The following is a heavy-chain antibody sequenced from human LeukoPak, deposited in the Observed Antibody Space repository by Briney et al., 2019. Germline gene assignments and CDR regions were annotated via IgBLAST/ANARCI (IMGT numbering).Heavy chain of an antibody. CDR1: GFTFSTYA. D-gene: IGHD3-10*01. CDR2: ISGSGRNT. CDR3: AKDEGVVLSTSFDFGH. Sequence: GGSLRLSCVVSGFTFSTYAMSWVRQAPGKGLEWVAFISGSGRNTYYADSVKGRFTISRDNFRNTLSLQMNSLRPDDTDIYYCAKDEGVVLSTSFDFGHWGQGTLVAVSS. V-gene: IGHV3-23*01. J-gene: IGHJ4*02.